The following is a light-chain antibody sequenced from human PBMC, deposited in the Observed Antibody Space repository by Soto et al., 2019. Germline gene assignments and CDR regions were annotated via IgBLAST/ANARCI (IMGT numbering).Light chain of an antibody. V-gene: IGKV1-33*01. CDR2: DAS. CDR1: QDISNY. Sequence: DIQMTQSPSSLSASVGDRVTITCQASQDISNYLNWYQQKPGKAPKLLIYDASNLETGVTSRFSGSVSGTDFTFTSSGLQPEDTATYYCQQYENPLLTFGGGTKVEIK. CDR3: QQYENPLLT. J-gene: IGKJ4*01.